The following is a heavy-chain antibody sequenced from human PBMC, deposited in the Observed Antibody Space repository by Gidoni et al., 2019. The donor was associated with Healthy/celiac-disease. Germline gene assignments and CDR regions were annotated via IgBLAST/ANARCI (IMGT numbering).Heavy chain of an antibody. V-gene: IGHV4-61*01. CDR2: IYYSGST. J-gene: IGHJ4*02. CDR1: ASSVSSGSYY. Sequence: QVQLQESGPGLVKPSEPLSLTCTVSASSVSSGSYYWSWIRQPPGKGLEWIGYIYYSGSTNYNPSLKSRVTISVDTSKNQFSLKLSSVTAADTAVYYCARASSGSYYTPFCDYWGQGTLVTVSS. CDR3: ARASSGSYYTPFCDY. D-gene: IGHD1-26*01.